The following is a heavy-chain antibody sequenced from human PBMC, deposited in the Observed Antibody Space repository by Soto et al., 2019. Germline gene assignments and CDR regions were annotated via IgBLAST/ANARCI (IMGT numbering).Heavy chain of an antibody. Sequence: PSETLSLTCAVSGYSISSGYYWGWIRQPPGKGLEWIGSIYHSGSTYYNPSLKSRVTISVDTSKNQFSLKLSSVTAADTAVYYCAREVSGSSSLGYYHYGMDVWGQGTTVTVSS. CDR3: AREVSGSSSLGYYHYGMDV. CDR2: IYHSGST. J-gene: IGHJ6*02. D-gene: IGHD6-6*01. CDR1: GYSISSGYY. V-gene: IGHV4-38-2*02.